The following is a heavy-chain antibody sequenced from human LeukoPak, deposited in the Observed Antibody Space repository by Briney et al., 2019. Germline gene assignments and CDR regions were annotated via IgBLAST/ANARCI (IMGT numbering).Heavy chain of an antibody. J-gene: IGHJ6*03. CDR2: ISYDGSNK. V-gene: IGHV3-30*04. CDR1: GFTFSSYA. CDR3: AREDDYSNYDGYWQTGYYMDV. Sequence: GGTLRLSCAASGFTFSSYAMHWVRQAPGKGLEWVAVISYDGSNKYYADSVKGRFTISRDNSKNTLYLQMNSLRAEDTAVYYCAREDDYSNYDGYWQTGYYMDVWGKGTTVTVSS. D-gene: IGHD4-11*01.